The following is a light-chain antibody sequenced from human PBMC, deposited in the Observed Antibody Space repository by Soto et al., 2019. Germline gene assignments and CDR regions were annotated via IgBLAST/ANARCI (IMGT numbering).Light chain of an antibody. CDR1: QTVCNW. V-gene: IGKV1-5*03. CDR2: KAS. J-gene: IGKJ2*01. CDR3: QQYDASPLT. Sequence: DIQMTQSPTTLSASVGDRAIITCRASQTVCNWLAWFQQKPGEAPKLLIYKASRLESGVSSRFSGSGYGTDFTLTITNLVPGDSATYFCQQYDASPLTFGQGTKLEIK.